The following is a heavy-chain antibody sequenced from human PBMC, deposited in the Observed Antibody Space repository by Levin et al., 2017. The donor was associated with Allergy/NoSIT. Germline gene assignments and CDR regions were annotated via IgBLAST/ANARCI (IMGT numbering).Heavy chain of an antibody. CDR1: GGSISSYY. CDR2: ISYSGDT. Sequence: TSETLSLTCTVSGGSISSYYWSWIRQPPGKGPEWIGYISYSGDTNYNPSLKSRLTISVDTSRNQFSLKLSSVTAADTAVYYCARATRSSLIYYFDFWGQGTLVTVSS. J-gene: IGHJ4*02. V-gene: IGHV4-59*01. D-gene: IGHD1-1*01. CDR3: ARATRSSLIYYFDF.